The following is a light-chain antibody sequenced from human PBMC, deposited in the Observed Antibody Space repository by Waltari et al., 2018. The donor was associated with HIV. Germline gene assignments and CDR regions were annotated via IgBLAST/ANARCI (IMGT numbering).Light chain of an antibody. CDR1: SSNIGSFY. Sequence: QSVLTQPPSVSAAPGQKITISCPGSSSNIGSFYVSWYQHLPGAAPKLLIHDNNQRPSGIHDRFSGSKSGTSATLDITGLQTGDEADYYCGTWDSSLSVWVFGGGTNLTVL. CDR2: DNN. J-gene: IGLJ3*02. CDR3: GTWDSSLSVWV. V-gene: IGLV1-51*01.